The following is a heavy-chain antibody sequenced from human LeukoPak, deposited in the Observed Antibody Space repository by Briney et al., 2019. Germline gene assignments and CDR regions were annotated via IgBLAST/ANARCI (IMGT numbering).Heavy chain of an antibody. Sequence: PSETLSLTCTVSGGSISSYYSSWIRQPAGKGLEWIGRIYTSGSTNYNPSLKSRVTMSVDTSKNQFSLKLSSVTAADTAVYYCARDTSRYDLWSGYYFDHWGQGTLVSVSS. CDR2: IYTSGST. D-gene: IGHD3-3*01. J-gene: IGHJ4*02. CDR1: GGSISSYY. V-gene: IGHV4-4*07. CDR3: ARDTSRYDLWSGYYFDH.